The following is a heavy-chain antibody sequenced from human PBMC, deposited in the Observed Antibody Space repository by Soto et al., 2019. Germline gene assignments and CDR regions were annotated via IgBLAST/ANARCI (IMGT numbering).Heavy chain of an antibody. CDR2: IKQDGSEK. CDR3: ARDLSPQTRPPYQLSPSY. J-gene: IGHJ4*02. V-gene: IGHV3-7*03. CDR1: GFTFSSYW. D-gene: IGHD2-2*01. Sequence: GGSLRLSCAASGFTFSSYWMSWVRQAPGKGLEWVANIKQDGSEKYYVDSVKGRFTISRDNAKNSLYLQMNSLRAEDTAVYYCARDLSPQTRPPYQLSPSYWGQGTLVTVSS.